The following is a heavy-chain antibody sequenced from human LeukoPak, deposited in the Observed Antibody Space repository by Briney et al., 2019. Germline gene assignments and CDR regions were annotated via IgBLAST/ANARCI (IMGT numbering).Heavy chain of an antibody. Sequence: GGTLRLSCAASGFTFSSYGMSWVRQAPGKGLEWVSAISGSGGSTYYADSVKGRFTISRDNSKNTLYLQMNSLRAEDTAVYYCARTGPEAGTVIHPSWDYWGQGTLVTVSS. V-gene: IGHV3-23*01. J-gene: IGHJ4*02. CDR3: ARTGPEAGTVIHPSWDY. CDR1: GFTFSSYG. D-gene: IGHD2-21*01. CDR2: ISGSGGST.